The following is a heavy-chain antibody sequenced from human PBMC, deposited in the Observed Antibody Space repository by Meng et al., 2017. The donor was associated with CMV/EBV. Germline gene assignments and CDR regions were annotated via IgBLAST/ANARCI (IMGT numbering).Heavy chain of an antibody. CDR1: GGSVSSGSYY. CDR2: IYYSGST. V-gene: IGHV4-61*01. J-gene: IGHJ5*02. Sequence: SETLSLTCTVSGGSVSSGSYYWSWIRQPPGKGLEWIGYIYYSGSTNYNPSLKSRVTISVDTSKNQFSLKLSSVTAADTAVYYCARGRSGTGRRRIAAAGWFDPWGQGTLVTVSS. D-gene: IGHD6-13*01. CDR3: ARGRSGTGRRRIAAAGWFDP.